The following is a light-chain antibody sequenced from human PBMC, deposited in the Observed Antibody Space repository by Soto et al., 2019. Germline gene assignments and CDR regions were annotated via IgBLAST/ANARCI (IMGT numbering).Light chain of an antibody. V-gene: IGKV3-11*01. CDR3: QQRSNWPT. CDR1: QSVSSY. Sequence: IVLTQSPSTLALSPGARTTFPSRASQSVSSYLAWYQQKPGQAPSLLIYDASNRATGIPARFSGSGSGTDFTLAISSLEPEDFAVYYCQQRSNWPTFGQGTRLEI. CDR2: DAS. J-gene: IGKJ5*01.